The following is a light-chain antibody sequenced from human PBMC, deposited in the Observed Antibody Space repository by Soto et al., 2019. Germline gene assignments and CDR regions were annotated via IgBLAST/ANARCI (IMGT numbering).Light chain of an antibody. V-gene: IGKV3-20*01. CDR2: GAS. J-gene: IGKJ5*01. CDR3: QQYNTWPLIT. Sequence: EIVCTISPGTLSLSPGERATLSCRASQSVSGSYLAWYQQKPGQAPRLLIYGASSRATGIPDRFSGSGSGTDFTLTISSLQSEDFAVYYCQQYNTWPLITFGPGTRLEIK. CDR1: QSVSGSY.